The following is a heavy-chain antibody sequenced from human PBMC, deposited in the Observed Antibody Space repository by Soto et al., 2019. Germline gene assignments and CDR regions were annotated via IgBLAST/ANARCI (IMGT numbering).Heavy chain of an antibody. CDR3: ARVRDGDY. CDR2: ISAHSGNT. V-gene: IGHV1-18*01. D-gene: IGHD6-6*01. CDR1: GYTFTSYG. J-gene: IGHJ4*02. Sequence: QVHLVQSGAEVKKPGASVKVSCKGSGYTFTSYGITWVRQAPGQGLEWMGWISAHSGNTDYAQKLQGRVTVTRDTSASTAYMGLRSLRSDDSAVYYCARVRDGDYWGQGALVTVSS.